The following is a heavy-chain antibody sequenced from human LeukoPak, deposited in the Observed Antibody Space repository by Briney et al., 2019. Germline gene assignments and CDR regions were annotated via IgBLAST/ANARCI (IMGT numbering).Heavy chain of an antibody. D-gene: IGHD3-22*01. V-gene: IGHV1-2*06. Sequence: ASVKVSCMASGYTFTGYYMHWVRQAPGQGLEWMGRINPNSGGTNYAQKFQGRVTMTRDTSISTAYMELSRLRSDDTAVYYCARGDSSGYLNYFDYWGQGTLVTVSS. CDR3: ARGDSSGYLNYFDY. CDR1: GYTFTGYY. J-gene: IGHJ4*02. CDR2: INPNSGGT.